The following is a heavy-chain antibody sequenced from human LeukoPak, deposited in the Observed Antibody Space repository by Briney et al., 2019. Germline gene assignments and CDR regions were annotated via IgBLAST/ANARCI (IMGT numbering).Heavy chain of an antibody. V-gene: IGHV1-69*05. J-gene: IGHJ4*02. CDR2: IIPIFGTA. Sequence: ASVKVSCKASGGTFSSNAISWVRQAPGQGLEWMGRIIPIFGTANYAQKFQGRVTITTDESTSTAYMELSSLRSEDTAVYYCARNYYDSSGYFDYWGQGTLVTVSS. D-gene: IGHD3-22*01. CDR3: ARNYYDSSGYFDY. CDR1: GGTFSSNA.